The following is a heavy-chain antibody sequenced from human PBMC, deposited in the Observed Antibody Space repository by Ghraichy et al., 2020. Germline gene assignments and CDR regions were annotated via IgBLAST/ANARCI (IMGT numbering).Heavy chain of an antibody. CDR3: AGNVDTADY. V-gene: IGHV4-39*01. Sequence: SDTLSLTCTVSGGSISSSSYYWGWIRQPPGKGLEWIGSIYYSGSTYYNPSLKSRVTISVDTSKNQFSLKLSSVTAADTAVYYCAGNVDTADYWGQGTLVTVSS. D-gene: IGHD5-18*01. CDR2: IYYSGST. CDR1: GGSISSSSYY. J-gene: IGHJ4*02.